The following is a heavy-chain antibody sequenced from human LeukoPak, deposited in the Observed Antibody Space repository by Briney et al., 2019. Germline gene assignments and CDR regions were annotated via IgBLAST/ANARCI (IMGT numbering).Heavy chain of an antibody. CDR2: IYHSGST. Sequence: SGTLSLTCAVSGGSISSNNWWSWVRQPPGKGLEWIGEIYHSGSTNYNPSLKSRVTISVDESKNQFSLKLTSVTAADTAVYYCARDSITMDNWFDPWGQGTLVTVSS. J-gene: IGHJ5*02. CDR1: GGSISSNNW. D-gene: IGHD3-10*01. CDR3: ARDSITMDNWFDP. V-gene: IGHV4-4*02.